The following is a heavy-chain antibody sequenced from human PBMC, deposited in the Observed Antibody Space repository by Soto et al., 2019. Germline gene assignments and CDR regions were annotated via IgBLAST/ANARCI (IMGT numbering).Heavy chain of an antibody. V-gene: IGHV3-11*04. CDR1: GFTFSDYY. CDR2: ISSNGSTI. CDR3: VRTSLVVAAATREDY. Sequence: GGSLRLSCAASGFTFSDYYMSWIRQAPGKGLVWVSYISSNGSTIYYADSVKGRFTISRDNAKNTLYLQMNSLRAEDTAVYYCVRTSLVVAAATREDYWGQGTLVTVSS. J-gene: IGHJ4*02. D-gene: IGHD2-15*01.